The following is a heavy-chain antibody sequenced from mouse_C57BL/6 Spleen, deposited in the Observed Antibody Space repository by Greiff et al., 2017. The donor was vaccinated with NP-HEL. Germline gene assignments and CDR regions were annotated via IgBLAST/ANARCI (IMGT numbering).Heavy chain of an antibody. D-gene: IGHD2-4*01. J-gene: IGHJ3*01. Sequence: VQLQQSGAELVRPGSSVKLSCKASGYTFTSYWMHWVKQRPIQGLEWIGNIDPSDSETHYNQKFKDKATLTVDKSSSTAYMQLSSLTSEDSAVYYCARVYYEGFAYWGQGTLVTVSA. V-gene: IGHV1-52*01. CDR2: IDPSDSET. CDR3: ARVYYEGFAY. CDR1: GYTFTSYW.